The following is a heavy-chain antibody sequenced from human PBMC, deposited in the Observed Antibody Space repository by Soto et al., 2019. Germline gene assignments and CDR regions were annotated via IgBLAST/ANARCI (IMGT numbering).Heavy chain of an antibody. CDR2: IRARGDNL. J-gene: IGHJ4*02. Sequence: GGALRLSCSSSEFTFISYAMSWVRPAPGKGLEWVAGIRARGDNLYYADSVKGRFTISRDNSKGTLYLQMNTLSAEDTAVYYGADGGEWSFIFVYWGQGTLVTVSS. CDR3: ADGGEWSFIFVY. D-gene: IGHD3-3*01. V-gene: IGHV3-23*01. CDR1: EFTFISYA.